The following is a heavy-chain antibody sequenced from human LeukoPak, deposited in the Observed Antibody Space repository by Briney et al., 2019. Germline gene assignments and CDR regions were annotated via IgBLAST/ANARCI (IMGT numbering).Heavy chain of an antibody. CDR2: IQSKTDGGTT. CDR1: GFTFSNTW. CDR3: ATLTVRGVINI. J-gene: IGHJ4*02. Sequence: TGGSLRLSCAASGFTFSNTWMNWVRQAPGKGLEWVGRIQSKTDGGTTEYAAPVKGRFTISRDDSKTTLYPQMNSLKTEDTAVYYCATLTVRGVINIWGQGTLVTVSS. V-gene: IGHV3-15*01. D-gene: IGHD3-10*01.